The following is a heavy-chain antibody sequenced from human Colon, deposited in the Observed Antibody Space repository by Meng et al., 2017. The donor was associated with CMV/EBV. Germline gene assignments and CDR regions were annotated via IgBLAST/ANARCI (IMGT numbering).Heavy chain of an antibody. CDR3: ATSPRHIVVGWTDY. J-gene: IGHJ4*02. CDR2: ISSSSI. V-gene: IGHV3-48*03. Sequence: GESLKLSCVASGFTFSSREMNWVRQAPGKGLEWIAYISSSSIYYADSVKGRFTISTDNAKNSLSLQMNSLRVEDTAVYYCATSPRHIVVGWTDYWGQGTLVTVSS. CDR1: GFTFSSRE. D-gene: IGHD2-2*01.